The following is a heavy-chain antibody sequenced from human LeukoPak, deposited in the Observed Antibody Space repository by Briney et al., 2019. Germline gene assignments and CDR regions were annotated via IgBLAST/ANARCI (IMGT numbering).Heavy chain of an antibody. V-gene: IGHV3-30*02. CDR3: TRAGTQQWLLYVGVY. CDR1: GFIFKNYD. CDR2: IRREGSER. D-gene: IGHD5-18*01. J-gene: IGHJ4*02. Sequence: PGGSLRLSCMASGFIFKNYDMHWFRQAPGKGLEWVALIRREGSERYADSVKGRFAISRDNSKNTLYLQMNSLRGEDSAVYYCTRAGTQQWLLYVGVYWGQGTLVAVPS.